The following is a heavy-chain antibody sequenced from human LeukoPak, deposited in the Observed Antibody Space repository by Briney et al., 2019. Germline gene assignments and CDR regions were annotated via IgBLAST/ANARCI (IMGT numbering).Heavy chain of an antibody. J-gene: IGHJ4*02. Sequence: ASVKVSCKASGYIFTSYYIHWVRRALGQGLEWMGIIDPRGGSTTNAQKFQGSVTMTRDTSTNTVYMELSSLRSEDTAVYYCARGGPVGNYDSSAYYLHWGQGTLVTVSS. CDR3: ARGGPVGNYDSSAYYLH. V-gene: IGHV1-46*01. CDR2: IDPRGGST. D-gene: IGHD3-22*01. CDR1: GYIFTSYY.